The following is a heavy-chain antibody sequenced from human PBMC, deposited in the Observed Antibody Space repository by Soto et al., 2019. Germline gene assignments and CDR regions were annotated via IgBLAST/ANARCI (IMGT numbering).Heavy chain of an antibody. V-gene: IGHV3-7*03. CDR3: AKGVPGIAVAGTGYFQH. J-gene: IGHJ1*01. Sequence: PGGSLRLSCRTSGFTFSSYWMSWVRQAPGKGLEWVATINEDESETDYVESVKGRFTISRDNSKNTLYLQMNSLRAEDTAVYYYAKGVPGIAVAGTGYFQHWGQGTLVTVSS. CDR2: INEDESET. D-gene: IGHD6-19*01. CDR1: GFTFSSYW.